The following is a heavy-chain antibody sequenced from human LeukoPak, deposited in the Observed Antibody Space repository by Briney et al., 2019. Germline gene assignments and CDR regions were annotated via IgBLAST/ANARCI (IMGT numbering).Heavy chain of an antibody. Sequence: PGGSVRLSCAASGFTFTFYWMSWVRQAPGKGLEWVANIKQDGSDTYYVDSVKGRFTISRDNSKNSLYLQMNSLRAEDTAFYFCARHSNKYDFDSSGHYRGFDYWGQGTLVSVSS. D-gene: IGHD3-22*01. CDR2: IKQDGSDT. V-gene: IGHV3-7*01. CDR3: ARHSNKYDFDSSGHYRGFDY. CDR1: GFTFTFYW. J-gene: IGHJ4*02.